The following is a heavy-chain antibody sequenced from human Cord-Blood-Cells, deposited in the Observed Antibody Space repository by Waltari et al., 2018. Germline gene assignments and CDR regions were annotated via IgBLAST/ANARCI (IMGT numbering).Heavy chain of an antibody. J-gene: IGHJ3*02. CDR1: GGSFSGYY. V-gene: IGHV4-34*01. Sequence: QVQLQQWGAGLLKPSETLSLTCAVYGGSFSGYYWSWIRQPPGKGLEWIGEINHSGSTNYNPSLKCRVTISVDTSKNQFSLKLSSVTAADTAVYYCARGLNGGDDAFDIWGQGTMVTVSS. CDR3: ARGLNGGDDAFDI. D-gene: IGHD7-27*01. CDR2: INHSGST.